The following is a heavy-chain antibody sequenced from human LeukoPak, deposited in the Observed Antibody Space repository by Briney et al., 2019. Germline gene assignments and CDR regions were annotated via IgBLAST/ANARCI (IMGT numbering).Heavy chain of an antibody. V-gene: IGHV3-23*01. J-gene: IGHJ6*03. CDR2: ISDSGGST. CDR1: GFTFSSYG. CDR3: ARDHADHYYYYYYMDV. Sequence: GGSLRLSCAASGFTFSSYGMSWVRQAPGKGLEWVSAISDSGGSTYYADSVKGRFTSSRDNSKNTLYLQMNSLRAEDTAVYYCARDHADHYYYYYYMDVWGKGTTVTVSS.